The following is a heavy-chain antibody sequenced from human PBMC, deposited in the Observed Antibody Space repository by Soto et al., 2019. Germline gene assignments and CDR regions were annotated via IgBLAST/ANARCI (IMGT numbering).Heavy chain of an antibody. V-gene: IGHV3-30-3*01. CDR1: GFTFSSYA. CDR3: ARDRDYYDSSGYPDY. J-gene: IGHJ4*02. Sequence: GGSLRLSCAASGFTFSSYAMHWVRQAPGKGLEWVAVISYDGSNKYYADSVKGRFTISRDNSKNTLYLQMNSLRAEDTAVYYCARDRDYYDSSGYPDYWGQGTLVTVSS. D-gene: IGHD3-22*01. CDR2: ISYDGSNK.